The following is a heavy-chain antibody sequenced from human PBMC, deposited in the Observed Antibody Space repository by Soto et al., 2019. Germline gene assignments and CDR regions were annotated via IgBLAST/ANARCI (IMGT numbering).Heavy chain of an antibody. V-gene: IGHV3-30*18. J-gene: IGHJ3*02. CDR1: GFTFSSYG. Sequence: QVQLVESGGGVVQPGRSLRLSCAASGFTFSSYGMHWVRQAPGKGLEWVAVISYDGSNKYYADSVKGRFTISRDNSKNTRYLQMNSLRAEDTAVYYCAKDLTQPDYGDYCAFDIWGQGTMVTVSS. CDR3: AKDLTQPDYGDYCAFDI. D-gene: IGHD4-17*01. CDR2: ISYDGSNK.